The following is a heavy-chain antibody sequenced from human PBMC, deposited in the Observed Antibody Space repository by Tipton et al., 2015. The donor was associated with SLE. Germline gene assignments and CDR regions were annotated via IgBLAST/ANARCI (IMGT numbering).Heavy chain of an antibody. D-gene: IGHD2-2*01. V-gene: IGHV4-61*10. J-gene: IGHJ4*02. CDR1: GASVRSGGYH. CDR3: ARDQAGSLDY. Sequence: TLSLTCTVSGASVRSGGYHWSWFRQAAGQGLEWIGQIYSSGSTSYNPSLESRVTVSVDPSKNQFSLAMTSVTAADTAVYYCARDQAGSLDYWGQGTLVTVSS. CDR2: IYSSGST.